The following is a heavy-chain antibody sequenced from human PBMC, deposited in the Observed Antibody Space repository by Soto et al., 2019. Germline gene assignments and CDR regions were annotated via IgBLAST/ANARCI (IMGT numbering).Heavy chain of an antibody. J-gene: IGHJ4*02. CDR3: ATDLVSGDGLWLMDH. CDR1: GFTFSNYA. V-gene: IGHV3-23*01. D-gene: IGHD2-21*02. Sequence: EVQLLESGGDLVQTGWSLRLSCTASGFTFSNYAMMWVRQAPGKGLECVSGIYGSGRGIEYADSVKGRFTIYRDNSKNTVYLQINSLSADDTAVYYCATDLVSGDGLWLMDHWGPGTLVTVSS. CDR2: IYGSGRGI.